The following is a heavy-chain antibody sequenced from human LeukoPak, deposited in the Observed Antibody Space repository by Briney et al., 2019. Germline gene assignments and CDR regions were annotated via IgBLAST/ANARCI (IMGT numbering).Heavy chain of an antibody. J-gene: IGHJ4*02. V-gene: IGHV3-30*19. CDR1: GFAFSNYG. Sequence: PGGSLRLSCAASGFAFSNYGMHWIRQAPGKGLEWVAVISYDGSNKYYADSVKGRFTISRDNSKNTLYLQMNSLRAEDTAVYYCARAEDCSSTSCYGGDFDYWGQGTLVTVSS. CDR3: ARAEDCSSTSCYGGDFDY. CDR2: ISYDGSNK. D-gene: IGHD2-2*01.